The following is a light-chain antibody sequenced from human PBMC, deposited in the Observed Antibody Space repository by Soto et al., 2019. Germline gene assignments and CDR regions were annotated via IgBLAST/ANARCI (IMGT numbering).Light chain of an antibody. J-gene: IGKJ2*01. CDR2: WAS. CDR1: QSVLYSSNNKNY. CDR3: QQYYSTPFT. V-gene: IGKV4-1*01. Sequence: DIVMTQSPDSLAVSLGERATINCKSSQSVLYSSNNKNYLAWYQQKPGQPPKLLIYWASTRKSGVPDRFSGSGSGTDFTLTITSLQAEDVAVYYCQQYYSTPFTFDQGTKLEIK.